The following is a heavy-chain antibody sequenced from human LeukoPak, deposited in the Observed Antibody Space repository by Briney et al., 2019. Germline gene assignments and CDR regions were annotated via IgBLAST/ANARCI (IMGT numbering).Heavy chain of an antibody. CDR3: VRGGESTWS. CDR2: IHYNSGHS. J-gene: IGHJ5*02. D-gene: IGHD2-15*01. CDR1: GFMFSDYA. Sequence: GGSLRLSCAASGFMFSDYAMHWARQAPGKGLEWVAGIHYNSGHSGYADSVKGRFTISRDNARNSLYLQMNSLRAEDTAVYYCVRGGESTWSWGQGTLVTVSS. V-gene: IGHV3-9*01.